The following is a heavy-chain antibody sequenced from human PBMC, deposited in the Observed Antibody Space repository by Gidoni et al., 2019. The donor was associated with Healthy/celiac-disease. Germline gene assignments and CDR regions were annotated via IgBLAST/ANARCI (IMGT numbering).Heavy chain of an antibody. V-gene: IGHV3-21*01. D-gene: IGHD6-13*01. CDR2: ISSRSSYI. CDR3: ARGGAPYSSSWYPGNWFDP. Sequence: EVQLVESGGGLVKPGGSLRLSCAASGFTFSSYSMNWVRQAPGKGLEWVSSISSRSSYIYYADSVKGRFTISRDNAKNSLYLQMNSLRAEDTAVYYCARGGAPYSSSWYPGNWFDPWGQGTLVTVSS. J-gene: IGHJ5*02. CDR1: GFTFSSYS.